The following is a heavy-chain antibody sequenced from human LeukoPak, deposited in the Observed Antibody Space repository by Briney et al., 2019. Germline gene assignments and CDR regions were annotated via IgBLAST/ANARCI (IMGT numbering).Heavy chain of an antibody. V-gene: IGHV1-46*01. CDR2: INPGGGST. Sequence: ASVKVSCKASGYTFTSYYMHWVRQAPGQGLEWMGIINPGGGSTAYAQKFQGRVTMTEDTSTDTAYMELSSLRSEDTAVYYCATGRLLGEPIFDYWGQGTLVTVSS. CDR1: GYTFTSYY. J-gene: IGHJ4*02. CDR3: ATGRLLGEPIFDY. D-gene: IGHD3-16*01.